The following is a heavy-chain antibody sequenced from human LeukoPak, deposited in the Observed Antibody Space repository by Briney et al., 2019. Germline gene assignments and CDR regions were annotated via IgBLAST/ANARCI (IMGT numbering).Heavy chain of an antibody. D-gene: IGHD3-10*02. Sequence: PGGSLRPSCAASEFTFSSYVMHWVRQAPGKGLGWVAFIRYDGSNKYYADSVKGRFTISRDNSKNTLYLQMNSLRAEDTAVYYCAKSAVRQYYFDYWGQGTLVTVSS. J-gene: IGHJ4*02. V-gene: IGHV3-30*02. CDR3: AKSAVRQYYFDY. CDR2: IRYDGSNK. CDR1: EFTFSSYV.